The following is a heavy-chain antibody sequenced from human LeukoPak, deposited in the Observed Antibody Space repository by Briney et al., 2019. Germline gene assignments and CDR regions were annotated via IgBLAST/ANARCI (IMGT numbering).Heavy chain of an antibody. CDR2: IWYDGSNK. CDR1: GFTFSSYG. Sequence: GGSLRLSCAASGFTFSSYGMHWVRQAPGKGLEWVAVIWYDGSNKYYADSVKGRFTISRDNSKNTLYLQMNSLRAEDTAVYYCARDSFPGLGDYPFLLYYYHGMDVWGQGTTVTVSS. D-gene: IGHD4-17*01. CDR3: ARDSFPGLGDYPFLLYYYHGMDV. V-gene: IGHV3-33*01. J-gene: IGHJ6*02.